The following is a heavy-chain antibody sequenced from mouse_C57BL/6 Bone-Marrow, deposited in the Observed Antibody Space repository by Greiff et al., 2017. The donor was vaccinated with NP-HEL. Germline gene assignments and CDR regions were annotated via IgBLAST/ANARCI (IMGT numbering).Heavy chain of an antibody. J-gene: IGHJ3*01. D-gene: IGHD1-1*01. CDR1: GYTFTSYW. V-gene: IGHV1-53*01. Sequence: QVQLQQPGTELVKPGASVKLSCKASGYTFTSYWMHWVKQRPGQGLEWIGNINPSNGGTNYNEKFKSKATLTVDKSSSTAYMQLSSLTSEDSAVYYCARSRFRYYGSSWGFAYWGQGTLVTVSA. CDR2: INPSNGGT. CDR3: ARSRFRYYGSSWGFAY.